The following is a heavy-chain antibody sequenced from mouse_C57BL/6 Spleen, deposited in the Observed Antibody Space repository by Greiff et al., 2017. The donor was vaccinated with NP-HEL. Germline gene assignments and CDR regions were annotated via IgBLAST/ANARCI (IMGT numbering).Heavy chain of an antibody. V-gene: IGHV1-15*01. CDR1: GYTFTDYE. J-gene: IGHJ2*01. CDR3: TREFDY. Sequence: QVQLQQSGAELVRPGASVTLSCTASGYTFTDYEMHWVKQTPVHGLEWIGAIDPETGGTAYNQKFKGQAILTADKSASTAYMERRSLTSEDSAVYYCTREFDYWGQGTTLTVSS. CDR2: IDPETGGT.